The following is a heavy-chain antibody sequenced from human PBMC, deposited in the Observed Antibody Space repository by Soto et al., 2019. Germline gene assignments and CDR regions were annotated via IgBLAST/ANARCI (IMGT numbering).Heavy chain of an antibody. D-gene: IGHD1-1*01. J-gene: IGHJ4*02. Sequence: QVQLLQSGAEVKKPGASVKVSCKVSGHTLTELSMHWVRQAPGRVLEWMGGFDPEDGETISAQKFQGRVTMTEDTSTDSTYMELTSLRSEDTAVYYCAAGGTRWLHSPFDYWGQGTLVTISS. CDR3: AAGGTRWLHSPFDY. CDR2: FDPEDGET. CDR1: GHTLTELS. V-gene: IGHV1-24*01.